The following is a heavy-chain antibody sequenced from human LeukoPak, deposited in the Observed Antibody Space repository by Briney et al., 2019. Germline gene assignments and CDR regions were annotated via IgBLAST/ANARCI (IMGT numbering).Heavy chain of an antibody. CDR1: GFTFSTYG. Sequence: GGSLRLSCAASGFTFSTYGMHWVRQAPGKGLEWVANIEQDGSDKYYVDSVKGRFTISRDNAKNSLYLQMNSLRAEDTAVYYCARCFDIWGQGTMVTVSS. V-gene: IGHV3-7*05. CDR3: ARCFDI. J-gene: IGHJ3*02. CDR2: IEQDGSDK.